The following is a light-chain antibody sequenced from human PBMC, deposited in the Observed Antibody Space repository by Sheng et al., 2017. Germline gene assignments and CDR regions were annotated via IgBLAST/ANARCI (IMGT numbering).Light chain of an antibody. CDR1: QSVSSSY. J-gene: IGKJ2*03. CDR2: GTS. CDR3: QQYDNLQYS. Sequence: EIVLTQSPGTLSLSPGERATLSCRASQSVSSSYLAWYQQKPGQAPRLLIYGTSSRAAGIPDRFSGSGSGTEFTLIISSLQSEDIATYYCQQYDNLQYSFGQGTKLEIK. V-gene: IGKV3-20*01.